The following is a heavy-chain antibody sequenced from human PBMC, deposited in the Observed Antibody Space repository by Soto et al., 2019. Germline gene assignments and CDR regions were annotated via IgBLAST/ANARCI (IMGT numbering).Heavy chain of an antibody. D-gene: IGHD3-16*02. J-gene: IGHJ3*02. CDR3: ARGGFITFGGVIVNLGAFDI. V-gene: IGHV4-30-2*01. CDR1: GGSISSGGYS. Sequence: SETLSLTCAVSGGSISSGGYSWSWIRQPPGKGLEWIGYIYHSGSTYYNPSLKSRVTISVDRSKNQFSLKLSSVTAADTAVYYCARGGFITFGGVIVNLGAFDIWGQGTMVT. CDR2: IYHSGST.